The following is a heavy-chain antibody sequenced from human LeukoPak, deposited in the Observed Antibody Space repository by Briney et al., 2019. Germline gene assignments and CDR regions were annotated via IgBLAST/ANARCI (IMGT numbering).Heavy chain of an antibody. V-gene: IGHV4-61*02. CDR1: GNSISSGDYY. J-gene: IGHJ5*02. Sequence: SETLSLTCTVSGNSISSGDYYWSWIRQPAGKGLEWIGRIYTSGSTNYNPSLKSRVTISVDTSKNQFSLKLSSVTAADTAVYYCARGRTYYYGSGSYYINWFDPWGQGTLVTVSS. CDR2: IYTSGST. CDR3: ARGRTYYYGSGSYYINWFDP. D-gene: IGHD3-10*01.